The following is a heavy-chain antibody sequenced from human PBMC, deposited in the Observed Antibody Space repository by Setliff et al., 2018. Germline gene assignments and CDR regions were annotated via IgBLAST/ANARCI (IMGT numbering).Heavy chain of an antibody. CDR3: VRPGGTTVVARHFDY. V-gene: IGHV4-39*01. J-gene: IGHJ4*01. D-gene: IGHD2-15*01. CDR1: DDSFTSSRYY. Sequence: SETLSLTCTVSDDSFTSSRYYWGWIRQAPGSGLEWIGSISYSGTPYYNAPVESRVTISIDTSRNQFSLELRSVTVADTATYYCVRPGGTTVVARHFDYWGSGIPVTVSS. CDR2: ISYSGTP.